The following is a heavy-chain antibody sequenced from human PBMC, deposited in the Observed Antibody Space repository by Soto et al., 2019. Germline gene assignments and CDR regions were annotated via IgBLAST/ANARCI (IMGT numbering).Heavy chain of an antibody. CDR1: GGSIISSNW. CDR2: IYHSGST. Sequence: SETLSLTCAFSGGSIISSNWWSWVRQPPGKGLEWIGEIYHSGSTNYNPSLKSRVTISVDKSKNQFSLKLSSVTAADTAVYYCARSPTYYDILTGYSTGYYYYGMDVWGQGTTVTVSS. J-gene: IGHJ6*02. D-gene: IGHD3-9*01. CDR3: ARSPTYYDILTGYSTGYYYYGMDV. V-gene: IGHV4-4*02.